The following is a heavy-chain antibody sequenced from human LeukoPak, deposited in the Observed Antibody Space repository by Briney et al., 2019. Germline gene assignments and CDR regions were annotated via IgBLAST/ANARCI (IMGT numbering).Heavy chain of an antibody. CDR3: ARGRLGFLYYYYYMDV. D-gene: IGHD3-16*01. Sequence: SETLSLTCTVSGGSISSGSYYWSWIRQSAGKGLEWIGRIYTSGSTNYNPSLKSRVTISVDTSKNQFSLKLSSVTAADTAVYYCARGRLGFLYYYYYMDVWGKGTTVTVSS. CDR2: IYTSGST. V-gene: IGHV4-61*02. CDR1: GGSISSGSYY. J-gene: IGHJ6*03.